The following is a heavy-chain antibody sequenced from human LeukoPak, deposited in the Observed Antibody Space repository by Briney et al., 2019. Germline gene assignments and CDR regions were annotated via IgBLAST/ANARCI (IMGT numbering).Heavy chain of an antibody. CDR1: GYTFTDYY. J-gene: IGHJ5*02. V-gene: IGHV1-69-2*01. CDR2: VDPEDGET. D-gene: IGHD3-10*01. Sequence: ASVKISCKVSGYTFTDYYMHWVQQAPGKGLEWMGLVDPEDGETIYAEKFQGRVTITADTSTDTAYMELSSLRSEDTAVYYCATPDYYGSGSYWFDPWGQGTLVTVSA. CDR3: ATPDYYGSGSYWFDP.